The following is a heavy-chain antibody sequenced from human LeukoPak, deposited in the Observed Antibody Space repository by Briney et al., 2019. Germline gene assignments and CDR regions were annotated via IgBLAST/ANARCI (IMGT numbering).Heavy chain of an antibody. J-gene: IGHJ4*02. V-gene: IGHV4-39*07. CDR3: ATRGWYYDMLTGYDPVDY. D-gene: IGHD3-9*01. CDR2: IDCSGST. Sequence: SESLSLTCAVSGGSFSSSSYYWGRIRQRQGMGLVGIGSIDCSGSTYNNPSLKRRVTISLDTSKSPFSLRLSSVTAADTAVYYCATRGWYYDMLTGYDPVDYWGEGTLVTASS. CDR1: GGSFSSSSYY.